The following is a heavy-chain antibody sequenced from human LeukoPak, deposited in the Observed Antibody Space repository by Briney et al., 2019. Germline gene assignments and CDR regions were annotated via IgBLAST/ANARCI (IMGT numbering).Heavy chain of an antibody. D-gene: IGHD1-1*01. CDR2: IYYSGST. V-gene: IGHV4-59*01. J-gene: IGHJ6*02. CDR1: GGSISSYY. CDR3: ASQVQDYYYGMDV. Sequence: PSETLSLTCTVSGGSISSYYWSWIRQPPGKGLEWIGYIYYSGSTNYNPSLKSRVTISVDTSKNQFSLKLSSVTAADTAVYYCASQVQDYYYGMDVWGQGTTVTVSS.